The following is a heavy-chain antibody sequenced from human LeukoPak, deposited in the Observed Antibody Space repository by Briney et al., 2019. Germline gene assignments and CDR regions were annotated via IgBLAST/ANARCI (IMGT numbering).Heavy chain of an antibody. Sequence: PGGSLRLSCAASGFTFGSNPMSWVRQAPGKGLEWVFAICSSGASTHYIDSVKGRFTISRDNSKNTLYLQMNSLRAEDTAVYYCAKRYIGNYYFDYWGQGTLVTVSS. D-gene: IGHD3-16*02. CDR3: AKRYIGNYYFDY. CDR2: ICSSGAST. J-gene: IGHJ4*02. V-gene: IGHV3-23*01. CDR1: GFTFGSNP.